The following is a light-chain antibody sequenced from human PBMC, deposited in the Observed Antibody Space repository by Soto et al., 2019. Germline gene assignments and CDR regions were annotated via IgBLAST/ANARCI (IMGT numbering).Light chain of an antibody. CDR1: SGHSSYA. CDR2: LNSDGSH. J-gene: IGLJ2*01. V-gene: IGLV4-69*01. CDR3: QTWGTGMGV. Sequence: QLVLTQSPSASASLGASVKLTCTLSSGHSSYAIAWHQQQPEKGPRYLMKLNSDGSHSKGDGIPDRFSGSSSGAERYLTISSLQSEDEADYYCQTWGTGMGVFGGGTKAHRP.